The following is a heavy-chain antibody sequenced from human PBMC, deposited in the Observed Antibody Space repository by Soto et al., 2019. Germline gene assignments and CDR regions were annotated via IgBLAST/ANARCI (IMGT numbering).Heavy chain of an antibody. CDR1: GFTFSSYG. J-gene: IGHJ6*02. Sequence: PGGSLILSCSASGFTFSSYGMHWVRTAPGKGLEWVAVISYDGSNKYYADSVKGRFTISRDNSXNTLYLQMNSLRAEDTAVYYCAKDLTSTYPYYYYYGMDVWGQGTTVTVSS. V-gene: IGHV3-30*18. CDR3: AKDLTSTYPYYYYYGMDV. D-gene: IGHD2-2*02. CDR2: ISYDGSNK.